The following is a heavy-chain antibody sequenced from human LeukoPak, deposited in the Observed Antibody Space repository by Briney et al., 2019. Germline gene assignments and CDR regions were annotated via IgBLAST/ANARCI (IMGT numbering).Heavy chain of an antibody. D-gene: IGHD3-22*01. V-gene: IGHV3-30*18. CDR3: TKGDYYDSSGYVY. CDR2: ISYDGSNK. Sequence: GGSLRLSRAASGFTFSSYGMHWVRQAPGKGLEWVAVISYDGSNKYYADSVKGRFTISRDNSKNTLYLQMNSLRAEDTAVYYCTKGDYYDSSGYVYWGQGTLVTVSS. J-gene: IGHJ4*02. CDR1: GFTFSSYG.